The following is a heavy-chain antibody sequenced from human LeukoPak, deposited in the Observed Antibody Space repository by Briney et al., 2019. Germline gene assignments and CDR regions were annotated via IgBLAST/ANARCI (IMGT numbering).Heavy chain of an antibody. CDR3: AAGGRWLQYNDY. CDR1: GGTFSSYA. J-gene: IGHJ4*02. CDR2: IIPILGIA. D-gene: IGHD5-24*01. Sequence: SVKVSCKASGGTFSSYAISWVRQAPGQGLEWTGRIIPILGIANYAQKFQGRVTITADKSTSTAYMELSSLRSEDTAVYYCAAGGRWLQYNDYWGQGTLVTVSS. V-gene: IGHV1-69*04.